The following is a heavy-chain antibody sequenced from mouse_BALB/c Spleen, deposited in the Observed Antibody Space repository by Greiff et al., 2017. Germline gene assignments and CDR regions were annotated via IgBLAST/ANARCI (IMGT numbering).Heavy chain of an antibody. V-gene: IGHV6-6*02. CDR1: GFTFSNYW. Sequence: DVQLQESGGGLVQPGGSMKLSCVASGFTFSNYWMNWVRQSPEKGLEWVAEIRLKSNNYATHYAESVKGRFTISRDDSKSSVYLQMNNLRAEDTGIYYCTRLNYGSSYYYAMDYWGQGTSVTVSS. CDR2: IRLKSNNYAT. J-gene: IGHJ4*01. CDR3: TRLNYGSSYYYAMDY. D-gene: IGHD1-1*01.